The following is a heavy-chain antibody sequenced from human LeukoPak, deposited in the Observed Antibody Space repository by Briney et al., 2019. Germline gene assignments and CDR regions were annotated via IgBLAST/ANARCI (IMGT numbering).Heavy chain of an antibody. CDR2: IYPGDSET. Sequence: GESLKISCVGSGYNFLHYWIAWVRQRPGKGLEWMGTIYPGDSETTYSPSFRGQVTISADKSISTAYLQWSSLKASDTAMYYCARRLSGTIDYWGQGTLVTVSS. CDR3: ARRLSGTIDY. D-gene: IGHD2-15*01. J-gene: IGHJ4*02. CDR1: GYNFLHYW. V-gene: IGHV5-51*01.